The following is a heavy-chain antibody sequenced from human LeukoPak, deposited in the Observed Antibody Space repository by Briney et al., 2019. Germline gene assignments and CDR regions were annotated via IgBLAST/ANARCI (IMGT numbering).Heavy chain of an antibody. CDR1: GGSISSSSYY. CDR3: ASRGSGISLYYYGMDV. J-gene: IGHJ6*02. Sequence: SETLSLTCTVSGGSISSSSYYWGWIRQPPGKGLEWIGYIYYSGTTYYNPSLKSRLTISVDTSKNQFSLKLSSVTAADTAVYYCASRGSGISLYYYGMDVWGQGTTVTVSS. V-gene: IGHV4-39*01. D-gene: IGHD3-10*01. CDR2: IYYSGTT.